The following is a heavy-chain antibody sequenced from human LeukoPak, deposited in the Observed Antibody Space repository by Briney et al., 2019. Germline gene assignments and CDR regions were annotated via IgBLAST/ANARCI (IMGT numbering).Heavy chain of an antibody. D-gene: IGHD2-21*01. CDR2: IYYSGST. CDR1: GGSISSYY. J-gene: IGHJ4*02. Sequence: SETLSLTCTVSGGSISSYYWSWIRQPPGKGLEWIGYIYYSGSTNYNPSLKSRVTISVDTSKNQLSLKLNPVTAADTAVYYCARGLAHHHFDYWGQGTLVTVSS. V-gene: IGHV4-59*01. CDR3: ARGLAHHHFDY.